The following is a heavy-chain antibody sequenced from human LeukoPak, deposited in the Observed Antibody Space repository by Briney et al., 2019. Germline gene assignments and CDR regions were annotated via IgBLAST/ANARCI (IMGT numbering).Heavy chain of an antibody. Sequence: GGSLRLSCAASGFTFSSHGMHWVRQAPGKGLEWVAVISYDGSNKYYADSVKGRFTISRDNSKNTLYLQMNSLRAEDTAVYYCAKGPWTGKYYYYMDVWGKGTTVTVSS. CDR1: GFTFSSHG. J-gene: IGHJ6*03. CDR3: AKGPWTGKYYYYMDV. CDR2: ISYDGSNK. D-gene: IGHD3/OR15-3a*01. V-gene: IGHV3-30*18.